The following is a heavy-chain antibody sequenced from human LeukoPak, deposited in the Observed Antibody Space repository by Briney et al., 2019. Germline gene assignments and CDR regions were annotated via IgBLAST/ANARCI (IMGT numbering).Heavy chain of an antibody. CDR1: GGTFSSYA. Sequence: SVKVSCKASGGTFSSYAISWVRQAPGQGLEWMGGIIPIFGTANYAQKFQGRVTITADESTSTAYMELSSLRSEDTAVYYCASWVRDGYNLNYYYYYMDVWGKGTTVTISS. CDR2: IIPIFGTA. J-gene: IGHJ6*03. D-gene: IGHD5-24*01. CDR3: ASWVRDGYNLNYYYYYMDV. V-gene: IGHV1-69*13.